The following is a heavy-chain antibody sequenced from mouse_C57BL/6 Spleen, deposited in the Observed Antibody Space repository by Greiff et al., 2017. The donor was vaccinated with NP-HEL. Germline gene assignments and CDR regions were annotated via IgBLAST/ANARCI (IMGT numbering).Heavy chain of an antibody. V-gene: IGHV1-64*01. Sequence: QVQLQQPGAELVKPGASVKLSCKASGYTFTSYWMHWVKQRPGQGLEWIGMIHPNSGSTNYNEKFKSKATLTVDKSSSTAYMQLSSLTSEDSAVYYCARWRNYYNNPWFAYWGQGTLVTVSA. CDR1: GYTFTSYW. J-gene: IGHJ3*01. CDR3: ARWRNYYNNPWFAY. D-gene: IGHD2-5*01. CDR2: IHPNSGST.